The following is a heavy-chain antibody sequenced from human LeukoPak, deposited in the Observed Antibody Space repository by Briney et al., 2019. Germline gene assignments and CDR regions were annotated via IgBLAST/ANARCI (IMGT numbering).Heavy chain of an antibody. D-gene: IGHD6-13*01. J-gene: IGHJ6*03. V-gene: IGHV1-18*01. CDR1: GYTFTSYI. Sequence: ASVKVSCKASGYTFTSYIISWVRQAPGQGLEWMGWINAYNGNTDYAQRVQGRVTMTADTSTSTAYMELRSLRSDDTAVYYCARDRHIAAAVYYYYMDVWGKGTPVTVSS. CDR2: INAYNGNT. CDR3: ARDRHIAAAVYYYYMDV.